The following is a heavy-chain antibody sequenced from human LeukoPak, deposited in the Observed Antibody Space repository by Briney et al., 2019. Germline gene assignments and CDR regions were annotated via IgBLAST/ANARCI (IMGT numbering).Heavy chain of an antibody. CDR1: GFSFSDFW. CDR2: IKEDGSEK. J-gene: IGHJ4*02. D-gene: IGHD3-10*01. Sequence: GGSLRLSCAASGFSFSDFWMSWVRQAPGKGLEWVANIKEDGSEKNYVDPVKGRFTISRDNAKNSLYLQMSSLRAEDTTVYYCARGGRPDYWGQGTLVTVSS. CDR3: ARGGRPDY. V-gene: IGHV3-7*01.